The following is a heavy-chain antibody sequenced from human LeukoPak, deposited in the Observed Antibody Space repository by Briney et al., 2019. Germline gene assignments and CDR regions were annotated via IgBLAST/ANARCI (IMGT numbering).Heavy chain of an antibody. CDR2: IYYSGST. V-gene: IGHV4-59*11. CDR1: GDSINDRY. Sequence: PSETLPLTCTVSGDSINDRYWSWIRQPPGRGLEWIGYIYYSGSTNYNPSLKSRVTISVDTSKNQFSLKLSSVTAADTAVYYCARGGWSNDYWGQGTLVTVSS. J-gene: IGHJ4*02. CDR3: ARGGWSNDY. D-gene: IGHD6-19*01.